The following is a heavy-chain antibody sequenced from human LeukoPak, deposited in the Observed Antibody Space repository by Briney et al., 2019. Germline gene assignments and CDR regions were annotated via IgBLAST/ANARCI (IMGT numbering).Heavy chain of an antibody. CDR1: GGSISSYY. CDR2: IYYSGST. D-gene: IGHD6-13*01. CDR3: ARVEAVSGTGWFDP. J-gene: IGHJ5*02. Sequence: PSETLSLTCSVSGGSISSYYWSWIRQPPGKGLEWIGYIYYSGSTNYNPSLKSRVTISVDTSKNQFSLKLRSVTAADTAVYYCARVEAVSGTGWFDPWGQGTLVTASS. V-gene: IGHV4-59*01.